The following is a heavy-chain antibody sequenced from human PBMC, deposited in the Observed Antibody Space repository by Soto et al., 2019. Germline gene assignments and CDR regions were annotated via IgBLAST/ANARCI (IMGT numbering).Heavy chain of an antibody. CDR2: ISAYNGNT. V-gene: IGHV1-18*01. D-gene: IGHD6-19*01. CDR3: VRYEGRRGQGLVRDGAFDI. CDR1: GYTFTSYG. Sequence: ASVKVSCKASGYTFTSYGISWARQAPGQGLEWMGWISAYNGNTNYAQKLQGRVTMTTDTSTSTAYMEMRSLRSDDTAVYFCVRYEGRRGQGLVRDGAFDIWGQGTMVTVSS. J-gene: IGHJ3*02.